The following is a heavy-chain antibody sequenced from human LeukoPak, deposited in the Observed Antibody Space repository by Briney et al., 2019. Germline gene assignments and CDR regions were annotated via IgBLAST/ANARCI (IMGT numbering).Heavy chain of an antibody. V-gene: IGHV3-21*01. D-gene: IGHD6-19*01. J-gene: IGHJ4*02. Sequence: GGSLRLSCATSGFTFSSYSMDWVRQAPGKGLEWVSSISYSTYVYYADSVKGRFTISRDNSKNTLYLQMNSLRAEDTAVYYCARVRYSSGWYSVADYWGQGTLVTVSS. CDR3: ARVRYSSGWYSVADY. CDR2: ISYSTYV. CDR1: GFTFSSYS.